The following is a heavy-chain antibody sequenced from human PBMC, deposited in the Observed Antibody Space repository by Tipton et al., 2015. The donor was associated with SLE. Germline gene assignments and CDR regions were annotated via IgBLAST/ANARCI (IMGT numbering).Heavy chain of an antibody. V-gene: IGHV3-43*02. CDR2: ITGDGSTI. D-gene: IGHD4-17*01. Sequence: GSLRLSCIASGFTFRSYAMTWVRRAPGRGLEWVSLITGDGSTIYYADSVKGRFTISRDNSKNSLYLQMNSLRSEDTALYYCAKDSLYGDYVFDYWGQGTLVTVSS. CDR3: AKDSLYGDYVFDY. J-gene: IGHJ4*02. CDR1: GFTFRSYA.